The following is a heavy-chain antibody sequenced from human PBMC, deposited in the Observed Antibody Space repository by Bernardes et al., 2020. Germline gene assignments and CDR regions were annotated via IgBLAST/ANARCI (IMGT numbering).Heavy chain of an antibody. CDR1: GGSISSYY. Sequence: SETLSLTCAVSGGSISSYYWNWIRQPPGKGLEWIGYINYTGSTTYNPSLKSRVTISMDTSKNQFSLKVNSVTAADTAVYYCAREYVVRLLGYGMDVWGQGTTATVSS. CDR2: INYTGST. D-gene: IGHD3-3*01. J-gene: IGHJ6*02. V-gene: IGHV4-59*01. CDR3: AREYVVRLLGYGMDV.